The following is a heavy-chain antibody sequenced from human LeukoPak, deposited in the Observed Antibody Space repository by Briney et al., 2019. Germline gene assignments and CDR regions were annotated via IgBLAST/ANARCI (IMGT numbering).Heavy chain of an antibody. J-gene: IGHJ4*02. V-gene: IGHV1-3*01. CDR3: ARDRVGDCSSTSCTPFDY. CDR2: INAGNGNT. CDR1: GYTFTSYA. Sequence: GASVKVSCKASGYTFTSYAMHWVRQAPGQRLEWMGWINAGNGNTKYSQKFQGRVTITRDTSASTAYMELSSLRSEDTAVYYCARDRVGDCSSTSCTPFDYWGQGTLVTVSS. D-gene: IGHD2-2*01.